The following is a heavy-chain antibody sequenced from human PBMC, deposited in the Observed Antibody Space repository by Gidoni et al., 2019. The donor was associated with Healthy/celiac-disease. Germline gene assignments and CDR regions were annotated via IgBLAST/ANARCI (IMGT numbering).Heavy chain of an antibody. D-gene: IGHD7-27*01. CDR1: GFTFSSYA. V-gene: IGHV3-23*01. Sequence: EVQLLESGGGLVQPGGSLSLSCAASGFTFSSYALGWVRKAPGKGLEWVSAISGSGGSTYYADSVKGRFTISRDNSKNTLYLQMNSLRAEDTAVYYCAKDARNAGLYWGLDAFDIWGQGTMVTVSS. CDR3: AKDARNAGLYWGLDAFDI. J-gene: IGHJ3*02. CDR2: ISGSGGST.